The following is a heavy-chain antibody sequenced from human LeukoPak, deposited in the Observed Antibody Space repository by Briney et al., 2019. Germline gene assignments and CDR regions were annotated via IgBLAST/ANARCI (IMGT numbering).Heavy chain of an antibody. J-gene: IGHJ4*02. V-gene: IGHV1-69*01. CDR3: ARHYDILTGRYFDY. Sequence: GASVKVSCKASGGTFSSCAISWVRQAPGQGLEWMGGIIPIFGTANYAQKFQGRVTITADESTSTAYMELSSLRSEDTAVYYCARHYDILTGRYFDYWGQGTLVTVSS. CDR2: IIPIFGTA. D-gene: IGHD3-9*01. CDR1: GGTFSSCA.